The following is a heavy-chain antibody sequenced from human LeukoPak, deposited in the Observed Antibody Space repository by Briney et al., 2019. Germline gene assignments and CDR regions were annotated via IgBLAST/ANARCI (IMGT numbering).Heavy chain of an antibody. J-gene: IGHJ4*02. CDR2: ISSDGGST. V-gene: IGHV3-74*01. Sequence: GGSLRLFCAASEFTFSYYWMYWVRQGPGQGLVSVSRISSDGGSTTYADSVKGRFTISRDNAKNTLYLQMHSLRVEDTGIYYCARDDSNGIDYWGQGTLVTVSS. CDR3: ARDDSNGIDY. D-gene: IGHD6-19*01. CDR1: EFTFSYYW.